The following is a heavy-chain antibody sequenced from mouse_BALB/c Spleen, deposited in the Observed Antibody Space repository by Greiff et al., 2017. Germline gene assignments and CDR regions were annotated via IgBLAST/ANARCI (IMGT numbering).Heavy chain of an antibody. J-gene: IGHJ2*01. CDR2: ISSGSSTI. D-gene: IGHD2-1*01. CDR3: ASYGNYFDY. V-gene: IGHV5-17*02. Sequence: EVHLVESGGGLVQPGGSRKLSCAASGFTFSSFGMHWVRQAPEKGLEWVAYISSGSSTIYYADTVKGRFTISRDNPKNTLFLQMTSLRSEDTAMYYCASYGNYFDYWGQGTTLTVSS. CDR1: GFTFSSFG.